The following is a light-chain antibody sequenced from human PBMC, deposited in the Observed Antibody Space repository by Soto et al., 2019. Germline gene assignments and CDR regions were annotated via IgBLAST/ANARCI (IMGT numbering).Light chain of an antibody. CDR3: QQYSSSRT. J-gene: IGKJ1*01. CDR1: QSVSSNH. V-gene: IGKV3-20*01. Sequence: DIVLTQSPGTLSLSPGERTTLSCRASQSVSSNHLAWYQQKPGQAPRLLIYGGSSRATGIPVRFSGSGSGTDFTLTITRLEPEDFAVYYCQQYSSSRTFGQGTKVDIK. CDR2: GGS.